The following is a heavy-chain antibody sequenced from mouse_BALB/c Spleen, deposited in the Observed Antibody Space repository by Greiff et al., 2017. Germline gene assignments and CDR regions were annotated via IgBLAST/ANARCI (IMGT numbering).Heavy chain of an antibody. CDR2: LSTYYGNT. J-gene: IGHJ4*01. CDR1: FYPVTYSS. Sequence: QSGPSLFIPGFSVNISCKFSFYPVTYSSIHLCKHSHAKSLEWIGVLSTYYGNTNYNQKFKGNATMTVDKSSSTAYMELARLTSEDSAIYYCARYGNYSYY. CDR3: ARYGNYSYY. V-gene: IGHV1-67*01. D-gene: IGHD2-1*01.